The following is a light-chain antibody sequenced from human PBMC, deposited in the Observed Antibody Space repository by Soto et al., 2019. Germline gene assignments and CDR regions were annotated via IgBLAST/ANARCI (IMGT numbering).Light chain of an antibody. Sequence: DIQLTKAPSFMYPSVGDRVTITCRARQGSSSYLAWYQQQPGKDPKLLIYAASTLQSGVPSRFSGSGSGTEFTLLISSLPPEDFATYYCSQLNSYPTFGGGTKVELQ. CDR2: AAS. J-gene: IGKJ4*01. CDR3: SQLNSYPT. V-gene: IGKV1-9*01. CDR1: QGSSSY.